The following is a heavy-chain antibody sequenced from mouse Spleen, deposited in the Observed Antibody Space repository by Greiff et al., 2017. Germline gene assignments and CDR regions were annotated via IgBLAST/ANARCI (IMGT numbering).Heavy chain of an antibody. V-gene: IGHV5-4*02. CDR1: GFTFSDYY. CDR2: ISDGGSYT. J-gene: IGHJ2*01. Sequence: EVQLVESGGGLVKPGGSLKLSCAASGFTFSDYYMYWVRQTPEKRLEWVATISDGGSYTYYPDSVKGRFTISRDNAKNNLYLQMSSLKSEDTAMYYCARSNDGYYFDYWGQGTTLTVSS. CDR3: ARSNDGYYFDY. D-gene: IGHD2-3*01.